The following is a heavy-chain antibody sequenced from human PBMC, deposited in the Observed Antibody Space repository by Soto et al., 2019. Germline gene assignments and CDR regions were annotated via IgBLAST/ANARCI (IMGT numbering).Heavy chain of an antibody. Sequence: QVQLQESGPGLVKPSETLSLTCTVSGGSIRSYYWSWIRQPPGKGLEWIGYIYYSGSTNYNPSLKSRVTISVETSKNQFSLKLSSVTAADTAVYYCARWHYDFWSGYDYWGQGTLVTVSS. V-gene: IGHV4-59*01. CDR1: GGSIRSYY. J-gene: IGHJ4*02. CDR3: ARWHYDFWSGYDY. CDR2: IYYSGST. D-gene: IGHD3-3*01.